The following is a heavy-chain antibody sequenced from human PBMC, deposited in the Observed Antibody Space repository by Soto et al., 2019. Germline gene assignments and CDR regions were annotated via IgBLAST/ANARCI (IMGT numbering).Heavy chain of an antibody. Sequence: SETLSLTCTVSGGSISSYYWSWIRQPPGKGLEWIGYIYYSGSTNYNPSLKSRVTISVDTSKNQFSLKLSSVTAADTAVYYCARASYGDYLSDYWGQGTLVTVSS. V-gene: IGHV4-59*01. CDR2: IYYSGST. D-gene: IGHD4-17*01. CDR1: GGSISSYY. J-gene: IGHJ4*02. CDR3: ARASYGDYLSDY.